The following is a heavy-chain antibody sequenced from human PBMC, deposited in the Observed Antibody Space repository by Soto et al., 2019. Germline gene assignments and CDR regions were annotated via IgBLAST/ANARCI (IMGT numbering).Heavy chain of an antibody. CDR1: CVSISSYY. V-gene: IGHV4-59*01. CDR2: IYYSGST. CDR3: ARAPRGNYGYPSYFDY. J-gene: IGHJ4*02. D-gene: IGHD3-10*01. Sequence: SETLSLTCTVSCVSISSYYWSWIRQPPGKGLEWIGYIYYSGSTNYNPSLKSRVTISVDTSKNQFSLKLSSVTAADTAVYYCARAPRGNYGYPSYFDYWGQGTLVTVSS.